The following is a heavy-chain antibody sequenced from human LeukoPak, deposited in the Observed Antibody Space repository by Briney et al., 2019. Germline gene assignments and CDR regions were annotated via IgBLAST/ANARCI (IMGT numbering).Heavy chain of an antibody. CDR1: GFTFSRYA. D-gene: IGHD3-10*01. Sequence: GGSLRLSCAASGFTFSRYAMSWVRQAPGKGLEWVSSIGGSGGTTYYADSVQGRFTISRDNSKNTLYLQMNSLSAEDTAVYYCASILLWYVYDYWGQGTLVTVSS. CDR2: IGGSGGTT. J-gene: IGHJ4*02. V-gene: IGHV3-23*01. CDR3: ASILLWYVYDY.